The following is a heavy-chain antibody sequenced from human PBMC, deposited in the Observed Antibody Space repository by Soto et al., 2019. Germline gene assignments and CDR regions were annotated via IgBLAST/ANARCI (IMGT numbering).Heavy chain of an antibody. CDR2: INPNSGGT. Sequence: ASVKVSFKASGYTFTGYYMHWVRQAPGQGLEWMGWINPNSGGTKYAQKFQGRVTMTRDTSISTAYMELSRLRSDDTAVYYCERAGMDKWELAGDDYWGQGTLVTVSS. CDR1: GYTFTGYY. J-gene: IGHJ4*02. CDR3: ERAGMDKWELAGDDY. D-gene: IGHD1-26*01. V-gene: IGHV1-2*02.